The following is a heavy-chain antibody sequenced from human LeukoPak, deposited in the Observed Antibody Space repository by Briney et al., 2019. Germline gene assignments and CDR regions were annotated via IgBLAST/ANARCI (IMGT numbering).Heavy chain of an antibody. D-gene: IGHD3-10*01. V-gene: IGHV3-23*01. Sequence: GGSLRLSCAASGFTFSTYTMNWGRQAPGKGQEWGSAISGRGDGTYYADRVKGRFTIPRDNSKNPLYVQMNSLRAEDTAAYYCAKGTERYREVSSFDSWGQGTLVTVSS. CDR2: ISGRGDGT. J-gene: IGHJ4*02. CDR1: GFTFSTYT. CDR3: AKGTERYREVSSFDS.